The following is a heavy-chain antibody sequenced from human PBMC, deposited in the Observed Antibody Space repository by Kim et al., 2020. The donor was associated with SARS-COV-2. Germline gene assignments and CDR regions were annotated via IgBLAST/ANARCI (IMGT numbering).Heavy chain of an antibody. J-gene: IGHJ5*02. Sequence: SVKVSCKASGGTFSSYVINWVRQAPGQGLEWMGGIIPIFGTANYAQKFQARVTITADESTNTAYMELSSLRSEDTAMYYCAAELRWFGELSHNYFDPWGQGTLVTVSS. D-gene: IGHD3-10*01. CDR2: IIPIFGTA. CDR1: GGTFSSYV. CDR3: AAELRWFGELSHNYFDP. V-gene: IGHV1-69*13.